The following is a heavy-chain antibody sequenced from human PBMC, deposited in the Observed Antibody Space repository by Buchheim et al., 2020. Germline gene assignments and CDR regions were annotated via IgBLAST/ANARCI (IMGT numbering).Heavy chain of an antibody. J-gene: IGHJ4*02. CDR2: IYHTGRT. CDR3: ARERRHSGYDYVYYFNY. V-gene: IGHV4-39*07. CDR1: GDSISSSNYY. Sequence: QLQLQESGPGLVKPSETLSLTCTVSGDSISSSNYYWGWIRQPPGKGLEWIWSIYHTGRTYYNPSLKSRVTLSVATPKHQFSLKLSSVTAADTAVYYCARERRHSGYDYVYYFNYWGQGTL. D-gene: IGHD5-12*01.